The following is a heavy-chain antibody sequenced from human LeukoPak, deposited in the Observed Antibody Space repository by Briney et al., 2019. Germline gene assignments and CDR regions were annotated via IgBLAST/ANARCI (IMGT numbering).Heavy chain of an antibody. Sequence: GGSLRLSCAASGFTFSSYAMSWVRQAPGKGLEWVSAISGNGGSTYYADSVKGRFTISRDNSKNTLYLQMNSLRAEDTAVYYCAKDKDGSGSYYPEVPFDYWGQGTLVTVSS. D-gene: IGHD3-10*01. V-gene: IGHV3-23*01. J-gene: IGHJ4*02. CDR2: ISGNGGST. CDR1: GFTFSSYA. CDR3: AKDKDGSGSYYPEVPFDY.